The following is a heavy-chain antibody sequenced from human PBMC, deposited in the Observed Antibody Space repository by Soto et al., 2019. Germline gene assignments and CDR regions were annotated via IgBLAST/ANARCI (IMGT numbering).Heavy chain of an antibody. J-gene: IGHJ4*02. CDR1: GFIFSGTT. CDR2: IRGRDDNYAT. D-gene: IGHD6-13*01. Sequence: EVQLVESGGDLVQPGGSLKLSCAASGFIFSGTTIHWVRQASGEGLEWVGRIRGRDDNYATGYAASVKGRFTISRDDSKKTAYLQMNSLKTEDTAVYFCTRAPDGNNADYWGQGTLVTVSS. CDR3: TRAPDGNNADY. V-gene: IGHV3-73*02.